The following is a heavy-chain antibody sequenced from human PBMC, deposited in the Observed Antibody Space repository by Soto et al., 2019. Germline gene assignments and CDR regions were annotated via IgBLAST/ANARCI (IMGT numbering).Heavy chain of an antibody. CDR3: ARLKRYYDSSTNWFDP. J-gene: IGHJ5*02. CDR1: GYSFTSYW. CDR2: IYPGDSDT. Sequence: GESLKISCKGSGYSFTSYWIGWVRQMPGKGLEWMGIIYPGDSDTRCSPSFQGQVTISADKSISTAYLQWSSLKASDTAMYYCARLKRYYDSSTNWFDPWGQGTLVTVSS. V-gene: IGHV5-51*01. D-gene: IGHD3-22*01.